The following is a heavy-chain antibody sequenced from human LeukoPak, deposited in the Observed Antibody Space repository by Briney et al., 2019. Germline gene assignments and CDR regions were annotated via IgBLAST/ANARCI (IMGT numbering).Heavy chain of an antibody. CDR3: ARESWPYYDFWSGYYRGRAFDY. Sequence: GGSLRLSCAAPGFTFSSYAMSWVRQAPGKGLEWVSAISGSGGSTYYADSVKGRFTISRDNSKNTLYLQMNSLRAEDTAVYYCARESWPYYDFWSGYYRGRAFDYWGQGTLVTVSS. D-gene: IGHD3-3*01. V-gene: IGHV3-23*01. CDR2: ISGSGGST. J-gene: IGHJ4*02. CDR1: GFTFSSYA.